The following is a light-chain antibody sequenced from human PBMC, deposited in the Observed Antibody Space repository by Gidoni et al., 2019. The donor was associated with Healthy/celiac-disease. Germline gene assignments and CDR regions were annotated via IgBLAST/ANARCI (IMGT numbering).Light chain of an antibody. CDR2: KDS. J-gene: IGLJ2*01. V-gene: IGLV3-25*03. CDR1: ALPKQY. Sequence: SYELTQPPSVSVSPGQTARITCSGDALPKQYVYWYQQKPGQAPVLVVYKDSGRPSGIPERFSGSSSGTTVTLTISGVQAEDEADYYCQSADSSGTYVVFGGGTKLTVL. CDR3: QSADSSGTYVV.